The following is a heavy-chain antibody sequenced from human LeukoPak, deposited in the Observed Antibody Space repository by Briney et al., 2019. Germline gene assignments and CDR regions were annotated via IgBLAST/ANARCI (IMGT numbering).Heavy chain of an antibody. CDR1: GDSISSSDYY. D-gene: IGHD3-16*01. CDR2: ISYSGST. CDR3: ARGLGRQEDF. Sequence: PSQTLSLTCAVSGDSISSSDYYWSWIRQPPGKGLEWIGHISYSGSTFYNPSLKSRLTISVDTSKNHLSLKLSSVTAADTAVYYCARGLGRQEDFWGHGTLVTVSS. V-gene: IGHV4-30-4*01. J-gene: IGHJ4*01.